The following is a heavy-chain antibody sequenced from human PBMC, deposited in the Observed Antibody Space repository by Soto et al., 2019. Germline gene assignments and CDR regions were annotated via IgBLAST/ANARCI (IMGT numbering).Heavy chain of an antibody. D-gene: IGHD3-10*01. CDR1: GFTFSSYA. CDR2: ISYDGSNK. CDR3: ASDMVRGVIITTVYY. J-gene: IGHJ4*02. V-gene: IGHV3-30-3*01. Sequence: QVQLVESGGGVVQPGRSLRLSCAASGFTFSSYAMHWVRQAPGKGLEWVAVISYDGSNKYYADSVKGRFTISRDNSKNTLYLQMNSRRAEDTAVYYCASDMVRGVIITTVYYWGQGTLVTVSS.